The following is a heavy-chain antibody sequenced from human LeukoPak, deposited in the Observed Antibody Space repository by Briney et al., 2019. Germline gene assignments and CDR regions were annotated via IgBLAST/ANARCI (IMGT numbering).Heavy chain of an antibody. D-gene: IGHD2-2*01. CDR2: ISYDGSNK. CDR1: GFTFSSYA. V-gene: IGHV3-30*04. CDR3: AREEDIVVVPAAMFGY. Sequence: GGSLRLSCAASGFTFSSYAMHWVRQAPGKGLEWVAIISYDGSNKYYADSVKGRFTISRDNSKNTLYLQMNSLRAEGTAVYYCAREEDIVVVPAAMFGYWGQGTLVTVSS. J-gene: IGHJ4*02.